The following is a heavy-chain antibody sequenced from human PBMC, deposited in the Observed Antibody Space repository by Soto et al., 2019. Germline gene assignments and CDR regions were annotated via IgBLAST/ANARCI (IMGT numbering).Heavy chain of an antibody. CDR3: AKSSAG. J-gene: IGHJ4*02. CDR1: GFTFSSYG. CDR2: ISYDGSNK. Sequence: QVQLVESGGGVVQPGRSLRLSCAASGFTFSSYGMHWVRQAPGKGLEWVAVISYDGSNKYYADSVKGRFTISRDKSMNTLYLQMTGLRAEATAVYYCAKSSAGWGQGTLVTVSS. D-gene: IGHD3-10*01. V-gene: IGHV3-30*18.